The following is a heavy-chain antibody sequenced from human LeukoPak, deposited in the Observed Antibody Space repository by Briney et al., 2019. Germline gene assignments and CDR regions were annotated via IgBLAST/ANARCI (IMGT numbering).Heavy chain of an antibody. J-gene: IGHJ5*02. CDR2: INTNTGNP. Sequence: ASVKVSCKASGYTFTGYYMHWVRQAPGQGLEWMGWINTNTGNPTYAQGFTGRFVFSLDTSVSTAYLQISSLKAEDTAVYYCARSKVVVAQSRRNWFDPWGQGTLVTVSS. CDR1: GYTFTGYY. CDR3: ARSKVVVAQSRRNWFDP. D-gene: IGHD2-15*01. V-gene: IGHV7-4-1*02.